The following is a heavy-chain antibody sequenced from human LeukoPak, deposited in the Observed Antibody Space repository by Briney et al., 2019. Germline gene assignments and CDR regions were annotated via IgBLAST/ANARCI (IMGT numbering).Heavy chain of an antibody. CDR2: INHSGST. Sequence: SETLFLTCAVYGGSFSGYYWSWIRQPPGKGLEWIGEINHSGSTNYNPSLKSRVTISVDTSKNQFSLKLSSVTAADTAVYYCARGETSIVVVPAAITGYYFDCWGQGTLVTVSS. CDR1: GGSFSGYY. J-gene: IGHJ4*02. V-gene: IGHV4-34*01. D-gene: IGHD2-2*02. CDR3: ARGETSIVVVPAAITGYYFDC.